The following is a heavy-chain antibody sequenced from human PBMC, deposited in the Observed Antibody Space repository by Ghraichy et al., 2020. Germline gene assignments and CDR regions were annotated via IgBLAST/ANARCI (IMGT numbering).Heavy chain of an antibody. Sequence: SETLSLTCTVSGDSITNNIYGWAWIRQSPGKGLEWIGRVYNSGTTNYNSSLKSRLTISVDTSKSQFSLRLSSVTAADTAVYYCARDYDTNIDYWGQGTLVTVSS. CDR2: VYNSGTT. J-gene: IGHJ4*02. CDR1: GDSITNNIYG. D-gene: IGHD3-22*01. CDR3: ARDYDTNIDY. V-gene: IGHV4-39*02.